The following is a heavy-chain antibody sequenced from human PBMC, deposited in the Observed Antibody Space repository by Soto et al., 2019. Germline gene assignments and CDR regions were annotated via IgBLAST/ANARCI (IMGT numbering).Heavy chain of an antibody. D-gene: IGHD2-15*01. V-gene: IGHV5-51*01. CDR1: GYSFTSYW. CDR3: ARFIGYCRGSSRAIFFDC. CDR2: IYPGDSDT. Sequence: GESLKISWNGSGYSFTSYWNGWVRQVPGKGLEWMRIIYPGDSDTRYSPSLQGQVTISADKSISTPYLQWSSLKASDTAMYYCARFIGYCRGSSRAIFFDCWGQVHPVSVSA. J-gene: IGHJ4*02.